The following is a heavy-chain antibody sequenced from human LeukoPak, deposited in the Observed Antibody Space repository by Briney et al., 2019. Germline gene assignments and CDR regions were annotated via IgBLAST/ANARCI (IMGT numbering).Heavy chain of an antibody. J-gene: IGHJ4*02. D-gene: IGHD1-26*01. CDR3: AREGTDGSYYGFDY. CDR1: GYTFTGYY. Sequence: ASVKVSCKASGYTFTGYYVHWVRQAPGQGLEWMGWINPNSGGTNYAQKFQGRVTMTRDTSISTAYMELSRLRSDDTAVYYCAREGTDGSYYGFDYWGQGTLVTVSS. V-gene: IGHV1-2*02. CDR2: INPNSGGT.